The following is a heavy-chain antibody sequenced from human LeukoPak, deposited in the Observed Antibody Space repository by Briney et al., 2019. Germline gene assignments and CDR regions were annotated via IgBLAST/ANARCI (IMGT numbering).Heavy chain of an antibody. CDR1: GGSISSGGYY. CDR2: IYYSGST. J-gene: IGHJ4*02. V-gene: IGHV4-31*03. D-gene: IGHD3-10*01. CDR3: ARGGYGSGSYYVDY. Sequence: NTSQTLSLTCTVSGGSISSGGYYWSWIRQHPGKGLEWIGYIYYSGSTYYNPSLKSRVTISVTTSKNQFSLKLSSVTAADTAVYYCARGGYGSGSYYVDYWGQGTLVTVSS.